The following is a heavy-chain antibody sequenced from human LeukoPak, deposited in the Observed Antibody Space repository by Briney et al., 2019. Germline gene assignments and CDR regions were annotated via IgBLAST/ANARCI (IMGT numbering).Heavy chain of an antibody. V-gene: IGHV4-39*01. Sequence: SETLSLTCTVSGGSISSSNYYWGWIRQPPGKGLEWIGSIYYSGSTYYNPSLKSRVTISVDTSKNQFSLKLSSVTAADTAVYYCARLVDGDPFYSDYWGQGTLVTVSS. D-gene: IGHD4-17*01. CDR1: GGSISSSNYY. CDR2: IYYSGST. J-gene: IGHJ4*02. CDR3: ARLVDGDPFYSDY.